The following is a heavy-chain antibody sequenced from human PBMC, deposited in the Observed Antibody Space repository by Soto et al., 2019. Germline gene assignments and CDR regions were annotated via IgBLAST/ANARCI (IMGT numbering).Heavy chain of an antibody. J-gene: IGHJ4*02. CDR3: ARDGGGSNYAYDY. V-gene: IGHV1-2*04. CDR1: GYTFTGYY. CDR2: INPNSGGT. D-gene: IGHD4-4*01. Sequence: ASVKVSCKASGYTFTGYYMHWVRQAPGQGLEWMGWINPNSGGTNYAQKFQGWVTMTRDTSISTAYMELSRLRSDDTAVYYCARDGGGSNYAYDYWGQGTLVTVSS.